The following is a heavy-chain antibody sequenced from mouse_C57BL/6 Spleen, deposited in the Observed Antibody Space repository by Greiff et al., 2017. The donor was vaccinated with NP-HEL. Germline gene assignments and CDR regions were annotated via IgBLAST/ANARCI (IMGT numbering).Heavy chain of an antibody. CDR1: GYTFTDYE. CDR2: IDPETGGT. Sequence: VQLQQSGAELVRPGASVTLSCKASGYTFTDYEMHWVKQTPVHGLEWIGAIDPETGGTAYNQKFKGKAILTADKSSSTAYMELRSLTSEDSAVYYCTRWGPYYGSSPDYWGQGTTLTVSS. J-gene: IGHJ2*01. V-gene: IGHV1-15*01. D-gene: IGHD1-1*01. CDR3: TRWGPYYGSSPDY.